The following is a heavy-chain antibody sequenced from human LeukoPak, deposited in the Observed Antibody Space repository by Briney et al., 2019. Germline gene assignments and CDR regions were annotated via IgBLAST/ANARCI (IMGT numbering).Heavy chain of an antibody. V-gene: IGHV1-18*01. CDR3: ARVWGTVTLHYYFDY. J-gene: IGHJ4*02. CDR1: GYTFTSYG. D-gene: IGHD4-17*01. Sequence: ASVTLSCTASGYTFTSYGIIWVRQAPGQGLEWMGGISAYNGNTNYAQKLQGRVTMTTDTSTSTAYMELRSLRSDDTAVYYCARVWGTVTLHYYFDYWGQGTLVTVSS. CDR2: ISAYNGNT.